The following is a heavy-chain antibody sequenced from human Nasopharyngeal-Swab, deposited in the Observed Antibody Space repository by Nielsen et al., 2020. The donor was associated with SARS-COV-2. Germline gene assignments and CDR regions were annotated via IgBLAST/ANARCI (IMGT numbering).Heavy chain of an antibody. V-gene: IGHV3-23*01. J-gene: IGHJ4*02. CDR2: IGRSGGSV. CDR1: GFTFSAYG. CDR3: VQGTTAPDV. Sequence: GGSLRLSCAASGFTFSAYGMTWVRQAAGKGLEWVSGIGRSGGSVDYAGSVKGRFTTSRDNSKNMVYLHMARLRVEDTALYYCVQGTTAPDVWGQGTRVTVSS. D-gene: IGHD1-7*01.